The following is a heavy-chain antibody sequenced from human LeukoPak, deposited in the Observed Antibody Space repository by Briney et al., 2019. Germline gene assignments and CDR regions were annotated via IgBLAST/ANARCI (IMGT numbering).Heavy chain of an antibody. Sequence: ASVKVSCKVSGYTLTELSMHWVRQAPGKGLEWMGSFDPEDGETIYAQKFQGRVTMTEDTSTDTAYMELSSLRSEDTAVYYCAKCEGSGKYYYYYYGMDVWGQGTTVTVSS. CDR2: FDPEDGET. J-gene: IGHJ6*02. CDR3: AKCEGSGKYYYYYYGMDV. CDR1: GYTLTELS. D-gene: IGHD3-10*01. V-gene: IGHV1-24*01.